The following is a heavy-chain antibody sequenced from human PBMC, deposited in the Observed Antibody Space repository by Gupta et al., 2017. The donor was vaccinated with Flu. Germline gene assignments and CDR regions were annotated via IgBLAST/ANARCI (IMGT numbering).Heavy chain of an antibody. V-gene: IGHV4-34*01. CDR1: GGSFSGYY. J-gene: IGHJ6*02. Sequence: QVQLQQWGAGLLKPSETLSLTCAVYGGSFSGYYWSWIRQPPWQGLEWIGEINHSGSTNYNPSLKSRVTISVETSKNQFSLKLSSVTAADTAVYYCARGVGYCSSTSCYINYYYYYGMDVWGQGTTVTVSS. CDR3: ARGVGYCSSTSCYINYYYYYGMDV. CDR2: INHSGST. D-gene: IGHD2-2*02.